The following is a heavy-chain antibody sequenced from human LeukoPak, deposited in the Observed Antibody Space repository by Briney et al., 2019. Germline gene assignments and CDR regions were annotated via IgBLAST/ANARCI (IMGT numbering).Heavy chain of an antibody. CDR1: GFSVSSNY. V-gene: IGHV3-53*01. CDR3: AGYGGSYPYYMDV. J-gene: IGHJ6*03. Sequence: GGSLRLSCAASGFSVSSNYMSWVRQAPGKGLDWVSVIYTGGTTYYADSVKGRFTISRDNSKNTLYLQMNSLRAEDTAVYYCAGYGGSYPYYMDVWGKGTTVTISS. D-gene: IGHD1-26*01. CDR2: IYTGGTT.